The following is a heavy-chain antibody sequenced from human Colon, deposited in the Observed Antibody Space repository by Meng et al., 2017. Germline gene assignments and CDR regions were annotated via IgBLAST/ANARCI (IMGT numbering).Heavy chain of an antibody. CDR1: GASIDTPIW. Sequence: QVQLQLSGPGLVQPSGTLSLTCSVSGASIDTPIWWSWVRQHPGKGLEWLGEITHSGSSNYSPTLKSRLTMSVDTSKNQFSLRLSSVTAADTAVYYCARRIAASGTRGHFDYWGQGTLVTVSS. CDR2: ITHSGSS. J-gene: IGHJ4*02. D-gene: IGHD6-13*01. V-gene: IGHV4-4*02. CDR3: ARRIAASGTRGHFDY.